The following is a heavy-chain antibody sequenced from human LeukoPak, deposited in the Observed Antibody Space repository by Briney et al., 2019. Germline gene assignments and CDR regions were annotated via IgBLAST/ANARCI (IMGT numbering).Heavy chain of an antibody. CDR3: ARYAVEYRGTFFDY. D-gene: IGHD1-26*01. CDR1: GGSIRSTDHY. Sequence: PSETLSLTCTVSGGSIRSTDHYWGWIRRPPGKGLEWIGSIYYGGGTYYNPSLKSRATISVDTSKNQFSLKLSSVTAADTAVYYCARYAVEYRGTFFDYWGQGTLVTVSS. CDR2: IYYGGGT. V-gene: IGHV4-39*01. J-gene: IGHJ4*02.